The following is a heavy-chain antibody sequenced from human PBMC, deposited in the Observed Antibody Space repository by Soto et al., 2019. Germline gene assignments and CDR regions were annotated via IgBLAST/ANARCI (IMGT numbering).Heavy chain of an antibody. CDR1: GFTSGDTFHSYA. J-gene: IGHJ4*02. V-gene: IGHV3-23*01. CDR3: ARVNMVLRYYFDY. CDR2: ISGGGGTT. Sequence: EVQLLESGGGLVQPGGSLRLSCVASGFTSGDTFHSYAMGWVRQAPGKGLEWVSGISGGGGTTYYADSVKGRFTISRDHSKNTLFLQMNSLGAEDTAVYYCARVNMVLRYYFDYWGQGTLVTVSS. D-gene: IGHD2-8*01.